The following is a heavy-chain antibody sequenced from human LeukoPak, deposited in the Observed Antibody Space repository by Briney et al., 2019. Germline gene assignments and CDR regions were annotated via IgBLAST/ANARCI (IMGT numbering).Heavy chain of an antibody. Sequence: GGSLRLSCAASGFTFSNAWMSWVRQAPGKGLEWVGRIKSKTDGGTTDCAAPVKGRFTISRDDSKNTLYLQMNSLKTEDTAVYYCTTGIAAAGVGYWGQGTLVTVSS. J-gene: IGHJ4*02. CDR3: TTGIAAAGVGY. CDR1: GFTFSNAW. CDR2: IKSKTDGGTT. D-gene: IGHD6-13*01. V-gene: IGHV3-15*01.